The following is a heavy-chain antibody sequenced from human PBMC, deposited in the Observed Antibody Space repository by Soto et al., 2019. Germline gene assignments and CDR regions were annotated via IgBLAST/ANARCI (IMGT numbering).Heavy chain of an antibody. CDR1: GFTFSSYS. Sequence: PGGSLRLSCAASGFTFSSYSMNWVRQAPGKGLEWVSYISSSSSTIYYADSVKGRFTISRDNAKNSLYLQMNNLRAEDTAVYYCARGNGYYPYYYYYMDVWGKGTTVTVSS. CDR3: ARGNGYYPYYYYYMDV. CDR2: ISSSSSTI. D-gene: IGHD3-3*01. V-gene: IGHV3-48*04. J-gene: IGHJ6*03.